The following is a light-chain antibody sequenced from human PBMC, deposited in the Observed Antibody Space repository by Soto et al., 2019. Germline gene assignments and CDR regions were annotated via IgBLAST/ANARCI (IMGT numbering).Light chain of an antibody. J-gene: IGLJ1*01. V-gene: IGLV2-8*01. CDR1: SSDIGAYNY. CDR2: EVT. CDR3: SSHGGANNSYV. Sequence: QSVLTQPPSASGSPGQSVTISCTGTSSDIGAYNYVSWYQQHPGKVPKLIIHEVTKRPSGVPDRFSASKSGNTASLTVSGLQAEDEADYYCSSHGGANNSYVFGTGTKVTVL.